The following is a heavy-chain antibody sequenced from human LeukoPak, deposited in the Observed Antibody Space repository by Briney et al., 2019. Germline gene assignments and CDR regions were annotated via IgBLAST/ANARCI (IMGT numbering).Heavy chain of an antibody. J-gene: IGHJ4*02. CDR1: GFTFSDYY. CDR2: ISSSGSTI. CDR3: ARDRTPPRVAVTGRLDCFDY. Sequence: GVSLRLSCAASGFTFSDYYMSWIRQAPGKGLEGVSYISSSGSTIYYADSVKGRFTISRDNAKSSLYLQMNSLRAEDTAVYYCARDRTPPRVAVTGRLDCFDYWGQGTLVTVSS. D-gene: IGHD2-21*02. V-gene: IGHV3-11*04.